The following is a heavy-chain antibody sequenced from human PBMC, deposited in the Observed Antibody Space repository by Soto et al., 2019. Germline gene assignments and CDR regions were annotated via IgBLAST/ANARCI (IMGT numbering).Heavy chain of an antibody. V-gene: IGHV3-66*04. D-gene: IGHD2-15*01. CDR3: ARLYCIGGSCYSVYYYYYMDV. J-gene: IGHJ6*03. CDR1: GFTVSSNY. Sequence: EVQLVESGGGLVQPGGSLRLSCAASGFTVSSNYMSWVRQAPGKGLEWVSVIYSGGSTYYADSVEGRFTISRDNPKNTLYLQMKSLRAEDTAVYYCARLYCIGGSCYSVYYYYYMDVWGKGTTVTVSS. CDR2: IYSGGST.